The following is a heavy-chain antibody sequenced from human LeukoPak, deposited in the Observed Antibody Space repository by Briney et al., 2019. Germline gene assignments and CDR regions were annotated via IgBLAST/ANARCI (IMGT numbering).Heavy chain of an antibody. CDR2: ISYDGSNK. D-gene: IGHD3-10*01. CDR3: ARDRITMVRGAIPWFDP. Sequence: GGSLRLSCAASGFTFSSYAMHWVRQAPGKGLEWVAVISYDGSNKYYADSVKGRFTIFRDNSKNTLYLQMNSLRAEDTAVYYCARDRITMVRGAIPWFDPWGQGTLVTVSS. V-gene: IGHV3-30*04. CDR1: GFTFSSYA. J-gene: IGHJ5*02.